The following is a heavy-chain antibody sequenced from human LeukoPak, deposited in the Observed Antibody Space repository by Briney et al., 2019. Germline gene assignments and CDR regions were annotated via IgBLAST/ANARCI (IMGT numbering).Heavy chain of an antibody. CDR3: ARGSSSWYFDY. D-gene: IGHD6-13*01. V-gene: IGHV3-9*01. CDR2: ISWNSGSI. J-gene: IGHJ4*02. Sequence: GGSLRLSCAASGFTFSSYAMHWVRQAPGKGLEWVSGISWNSGSIGYADSVKGRFTISRDNAKNSLYLQMNSLRAEDTAVYYCARGSSSWYFDYWGQGTLVTVSS. CDR1: GFTFSSYA.